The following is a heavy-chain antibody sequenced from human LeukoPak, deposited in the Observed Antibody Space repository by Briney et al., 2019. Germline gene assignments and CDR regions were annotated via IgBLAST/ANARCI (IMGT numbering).Heavy chain of an antibody. CDR1: GYTFTSYG. Sequence: ASVKVSCKASGYTFTSYGINWVRQATGQGLEWMGWMNPNSGNTGYAQKFQGRVTMTRNTSISTAYMELSSLRSEDTAVYYCARGPRTYYDILTGPDFDYWGQGTLVTVSS. CDR2: MNPNSGNT. D-gene: IGHD3-9*01. V-gene: IGHV1-8*02. J-gene: IGHJ4*02. CDR3: ARGPRTYYDILTGPDFDY.